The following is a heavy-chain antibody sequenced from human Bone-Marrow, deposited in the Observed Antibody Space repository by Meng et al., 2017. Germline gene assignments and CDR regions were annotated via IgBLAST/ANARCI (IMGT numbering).Heavy chain of an antibody. V-gene: IGHV4-34*01. Sequence: QVQVQQWGAGLLKPSETLSLTCAFYGGSFSAYDWSWIRQPPGKGLEWLGQINHSGSTNDNPSLKSRVTISIDTSRNQLSLKLSSVTAADTAVYYCRLAYCVGDCVDYWGQGTLVTVSS. CDR3: RLAYCVGDCVDY. D-gene: IGHD2-21*01. CDR2: INHSGST. CDR1: GGSFSAYD. J-gene: IGHJ4*02.